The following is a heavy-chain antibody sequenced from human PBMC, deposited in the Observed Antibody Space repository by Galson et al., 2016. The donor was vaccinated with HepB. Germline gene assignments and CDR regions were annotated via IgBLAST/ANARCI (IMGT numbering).Heavy chain of an antibody. CDR3: ATERATAYNWFDP. Sequence: SETLSLTCTVSGGSISSYYWSWIRQPAGKGLEWIGRIYSSGSTNYNPSLKSRVTMSLDTSKNQFSLKLSSVTAADTAVYYCATERATAYNWFDPWGQGTLVTVSS. CDR2: IYSSGST. J-gene: IGHJ5*02. D-gene: IGHD5-12*01. CDR1: GGSISSYY. V-gene: IGHV4-4*07.